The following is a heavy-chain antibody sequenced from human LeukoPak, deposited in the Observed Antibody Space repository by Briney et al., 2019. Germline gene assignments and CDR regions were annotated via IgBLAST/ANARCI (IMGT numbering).Heavy chain of an antibody. Sequence: PGGSLRLSCAASGFTFSSYAMHWVRQAPGKGLEWGAVISYDGSNKYYADSVKGRFTISRDNSKNTLYLQMNSLRAEDTAVYYCARDRDPMGATTTDYWGQGTPVTVSS. V-gene: IGHV3-30-3*01. CDR1: GFTFSSYA. CDR3: ARDRDPMGATTTDY. J-gene: IGHJ4*02. D-gene: IGHD1-26*01. CDR2: ISYDGSNK.